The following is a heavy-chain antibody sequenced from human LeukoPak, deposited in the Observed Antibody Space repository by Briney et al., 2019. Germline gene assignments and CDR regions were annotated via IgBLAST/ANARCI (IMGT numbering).Heavy chain of an antibody. CDR3: ARAGSGSYYSDWFGP. D-gene: IGHD3-10*01. V-gene: IGHV3-7*01. CDR1: GFTFSSYW. Sequence: GGSLRLSCAASGFTFSSYWMSWVRQAPGKGLEWVANIKQDGSEKYYVDSVKGRFTISRDNAKNSLYLQMNSLRAEDTAVYYCARAGSGSYYSDWFGPWGQGTLVTVSS. CDR2: IKQDGSEK. J-gene: IGHJ5*02.